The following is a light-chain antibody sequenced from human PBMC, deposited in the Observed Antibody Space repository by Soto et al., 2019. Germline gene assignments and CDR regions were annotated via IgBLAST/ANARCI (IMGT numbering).Light chain of an antibody. CDR2: ASS. CDR1: QNIVKY. Sequence: DIQMTQSPSSMSASVGDRVTIPCRASQNIVKYLNWYQQKPGKAPNLLIYASSSLQSGVPSRFSGSGSGTDFTLTISSLQPEDFATYYCQQSYSSPLTFGGGTRVEIK. CDR3: QQSYSSPLT. V-gene: IGKV1-39*01. J-gene: IGKJ4*01.